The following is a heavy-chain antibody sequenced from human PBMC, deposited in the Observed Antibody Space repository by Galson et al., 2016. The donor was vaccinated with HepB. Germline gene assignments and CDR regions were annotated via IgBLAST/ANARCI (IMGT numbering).Heavy chain of an antibody. D-gene: IGHD4-23*01. CDR1: GFNFSIYA. CDR3: AKDRRLYGGNSHWYFDL. V-gene: IGHV3-23*01. J-gene: IGHJ2*01. Sequence: SLRLSCAASGFNFSIYAMTWVRQAPGKGLECVSVISGSGDFTFYIDSVKGRFTISRDNSRNTLYLQMNSLRAEDTAVYYCAKDRRLYGGNSHWYFDLWGRGTLVTVSS. CDR2: ISGSGDFT.